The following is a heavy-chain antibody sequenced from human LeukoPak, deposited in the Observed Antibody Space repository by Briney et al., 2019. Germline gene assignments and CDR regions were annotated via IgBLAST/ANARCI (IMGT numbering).Heavy chain of an antibody. Sequence: GGSLRLSCAASGFTFDDYGMSWVRQAPGKGLEWVSGINWNGGSTGYADSVKGRFAISRDNAKNSLYLQMNSLRAEDTALYYCARGSYYEWYYYMDVWGKGTTVTVSS. CDR2: INWNGGST. D-gene: IGHD3-22*01. V-gene: IGHV3-20*04. CDR1: GFTFDDYG. J-gene: IGHJ6*03. CDR3: ARGSYYEWYYYMDV.